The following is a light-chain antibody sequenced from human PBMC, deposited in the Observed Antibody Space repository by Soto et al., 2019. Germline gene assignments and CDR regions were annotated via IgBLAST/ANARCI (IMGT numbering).Light chain of an antibody. V-gene: IGLV2-14*01. Sequence: QSALTQPASVSGSPGQSITISWTGTSSDVGGYNYVSWYQQHPGKAPKLMIYDVSNRPSGVSNRFSGSKSGNTASLTISGLQAGDEADYYCSSYTGSSIVVFGGGTKLTVL. CDR1: SSDVGGYNY. J-gene: IGLJ2*01. CDR3: SSYTGSSIVV. CDR2: DVS.